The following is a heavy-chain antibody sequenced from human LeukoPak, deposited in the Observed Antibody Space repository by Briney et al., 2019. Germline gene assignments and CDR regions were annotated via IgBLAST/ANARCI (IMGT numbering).Heavy chain of an antibody. J-gene: IGHJ5*02. D-gene: IGHD2-15*01. Sequence: TGGSLRLSCAASGFTFSSNYMSWVRQAPGKGLEWVSVIYSGGSTFYADSVKGRFTISRDNSKNTLYLQMNNLRAEDTAVYYCARDQRSGGGCYSGWFDPWGQGTLVIVSS. CDR3: ARDQRSGGGCYSGWFDP. V-gene: IGHV3-53*01. CDR1: GFTFSSNY. CDR2: IYSGGST.